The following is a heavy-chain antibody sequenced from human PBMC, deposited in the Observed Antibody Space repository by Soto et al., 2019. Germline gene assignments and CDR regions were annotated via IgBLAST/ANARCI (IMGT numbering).Heavy chain of an antibody. D-gene: IGHD2-15*01. V-gene: IGHV4-31*02. J-gene: IGHJ2*01. CDR2: IYISGNT. CDR3: AIVFFFQAEDGIRDSVPVSAFLLNRSSDL. Sequence: KHPGRGLEWIGYIYISGNTYYNQSLKSRVTISLDTSKNLLSLKLSSVTSADTAVYYCAIVFFFQAEDGIRDSVPVSAFLLNRSSDL.